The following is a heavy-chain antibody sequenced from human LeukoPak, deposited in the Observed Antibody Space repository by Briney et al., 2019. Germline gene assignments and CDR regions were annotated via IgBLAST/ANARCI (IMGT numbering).Heavy chain of an antibody. D-gene: IGHD6-13*01. Sequence: SETLSLTCTVSGGSISSYYWSWIRQPPGKGLEWIGYIYYSGSTNYNPSLKSRVTISVDTSKNQFSLKLSSVTAADTAVYYCARASSPGVLDHWGQGTLVTVSS. CDR1: GGSISSYY. CDR3: ARASSPGVLDH. J-gene: IGHJ4*02. CDR2: IYYSGST. V-gene: IGHV4-59*01.